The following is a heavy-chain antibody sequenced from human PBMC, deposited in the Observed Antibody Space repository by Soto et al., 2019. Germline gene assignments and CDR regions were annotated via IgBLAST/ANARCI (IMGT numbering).Heavy chain of an antibody. CDR1: GFTFSGSV. Sequence: EVQLVESGGGLVHPGGSLKLSCAVSGFTFSGSVMHWVRQAPGKGLEWLGRIRSRDSDYATSCAESVKGRVTISRDDSKNTAYLQVTSLKIEDTALYYCTTYGNSSKGFDYWGQGTLVTVSS. J-gene: IGHJ4*02. CDR3: TTYGNSSKGFDY. V-gene: IGHV3-73*01. D-gene: IGHD6-6*01. CDR2: IRSRDSDYAT.